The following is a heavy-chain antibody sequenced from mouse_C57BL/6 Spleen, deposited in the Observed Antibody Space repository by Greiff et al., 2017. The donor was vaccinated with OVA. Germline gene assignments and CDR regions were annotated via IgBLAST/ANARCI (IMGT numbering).Heavy chain of an antibody. CDR1: GYSITSGYY. CDR2: ISYDGSN. CDR3: ARRDFAMDY. V-gene: IGHV3-6*01. Sequence: VQLQDSGPGLVKPSQSLSLTCSVTGYSITSGYYWNWIRQFPGNKLEWMGYISYDGSNNYNPYLKNRISITRDTSKNQFFLKLNSVTTEDTATYYCARRDFAMDYWGQGTSVTVSS. J-gene: IGHJ4*01.